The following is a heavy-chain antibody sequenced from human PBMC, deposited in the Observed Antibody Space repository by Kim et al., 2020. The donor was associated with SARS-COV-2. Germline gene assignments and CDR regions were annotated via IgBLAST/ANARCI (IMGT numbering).Heavy chain of an antibody. CDR3: VRDQYSGSLYYYYGMDV. D-gene: IGHD5-12*01. CDR1: GGTFSSYA. Sequence: SVKVSCKASGGTFSSYAISWVRQAPGQGLEWMGGIIPIFGTANYAQKFQGRVTITADESTSTAYMELSSLRSEDTAVYYCVRDQYSGSLYYYYGMDVWGQGTTVTVSS. V-gene: IGHV1-69*13. J-gene: IGHJ6*02. CDR2: IIPIFGTA.